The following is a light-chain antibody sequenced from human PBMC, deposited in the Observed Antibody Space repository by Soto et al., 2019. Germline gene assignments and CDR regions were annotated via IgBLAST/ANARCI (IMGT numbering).Light chain of an antibody. CDR3: QQRSTWPLT. CDR1: QGVGSY. J-gene: IGKJ4*01. Sequence: EIVLTQSPATLSLSPGERATLSCRASQGVGSYLAWYRQKPGHAPRLLIYDASNRAAGIPARFSGGGSGTDFTLTISSLEAEDFAIYYCQQRSTWPLTFGGGTRVDIK. V-gene: IGKV3-11*01. CDR2: DAS.